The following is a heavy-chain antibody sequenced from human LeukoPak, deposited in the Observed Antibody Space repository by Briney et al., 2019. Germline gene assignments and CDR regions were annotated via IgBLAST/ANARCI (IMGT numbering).Heavy chain of an antibody. V-gene: IGHV4-39*02. CDR2: IYYSGST. Sequence: PSETLSLTCTVSGGSISSSSYYWGWIRQPPGKGLEWIGSIYYSGSTYYNPSLKSRVTISVDTSKNQFSLKLSSVTAADTAVYYCARDRPRETPRYCTNGVCLSWFDPWGQGTLVTVSS. CDR3: ARDRPRETPRYCTNGVCLSWFDP. CDR1: GGSISSSSYY. J-gene: IGHJ5*02. D-gene: IGHD2-8*01.